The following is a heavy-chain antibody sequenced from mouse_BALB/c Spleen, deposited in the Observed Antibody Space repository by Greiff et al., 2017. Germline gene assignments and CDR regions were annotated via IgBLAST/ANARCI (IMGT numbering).Heavy chain of an antibody. CDR1: GYSITSDYA. CDR2: ISYSGST. CDR3: AREGRSYAMDY. Sequence: VQLKESGPGLVKPSQSLSLTCTVTGYSITSDYAWNWIRQFPGNKLEWMGYISYSGSTSYNPSLKSRISITRDTSKNQFFLQLNSVTTEDTATYYCAREGRSYAMDYWGQGTSVTVSS. J-gene: IGHJ4*01. V-gene: IGHV3-2*02.